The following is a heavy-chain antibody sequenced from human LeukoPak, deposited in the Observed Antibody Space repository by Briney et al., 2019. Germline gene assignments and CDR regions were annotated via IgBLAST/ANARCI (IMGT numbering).Heavy chain of an antibody. CDR2: IYYSGST. CDR1: GGSISSYY. V-gene: IGHV4-59*01. CDR3: ARDRVTYYYGSGSYYGPNYYYYGMDV. J-gene: IGHJ6*02. D-gene: IGHD3-10*01. Sequence: PSETLSLTCTVSGGSISSYYWSWIRQPPGKGLEWIGYIYYSGSTNYNPSPKSRVTISVDTSKNQFSLKLSSVTAADTAVYYCARDRVTYYYGSGSYYGPNYYYYGMDVWGQGTTVTVSS.